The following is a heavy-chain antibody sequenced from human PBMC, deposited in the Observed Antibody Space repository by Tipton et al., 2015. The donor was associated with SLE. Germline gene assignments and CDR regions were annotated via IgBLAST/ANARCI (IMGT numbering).Heavy chain of an antibody. V-gene: IGHV4-38-2*02. D-gene: IGHD6-13*01. J-gene: IGHJ3*02. Sequence: TLSLTCAVSGYSISSGYYWGWIRQPPGKGLEWIGSIYHSGSTYYNPSLKSRVTISVDTSKNQFSLKLSSVTAADTAVYYCARDPGIAAAGSGGAFDIWGQGTMVTVSS. CDR3: ARDPGIAAAGSGGAFDI. CDR2: IYHSGST. CDR1: GYSISSGYY.